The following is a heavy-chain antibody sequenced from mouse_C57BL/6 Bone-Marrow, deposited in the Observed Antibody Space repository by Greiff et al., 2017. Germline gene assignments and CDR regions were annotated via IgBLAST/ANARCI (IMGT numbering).Heavy chain of an antibody. CDR3: ARDGYYRMDY. D-gene: IGHD2-3*01. CDR2: ISYSGST. J-gene: IGHJ4*01. V-gene: IGHV3-1*01. Sequence: EVQLVESGPGMVKPSQSLSLTCTVTGYSITSGYDWHWIRHFPGNKLEWMGYISYSGSTNYNPSLKSRISITHDTSKNHFFLKLNSVTTEDTATYYCARDGYYRMDYWGQGTSVTVSS. CDR1: GYSITSGYD.